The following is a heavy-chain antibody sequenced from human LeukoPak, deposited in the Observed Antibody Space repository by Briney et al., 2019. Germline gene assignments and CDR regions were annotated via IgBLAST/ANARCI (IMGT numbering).Heavy chain of an antibody. CDR2: ISSSSSYI. V-gene: IGHV3-21*01. J-gene: IGHJ4*02. Sequence: GGSLRLSCAASGFTFSSYSMNWVRQAPGKGLEWVSSISSSSSYIYYADSVKGRFTISRDNAKNSLYLQMNSLRAEDTAVYYCARGSGSWTYYFDYWGQGTLVTVSS. CDR1: GFTFSSYS. D-gene: IGHD3-10*01. CDR3: ARGSGSWTYYFDY.